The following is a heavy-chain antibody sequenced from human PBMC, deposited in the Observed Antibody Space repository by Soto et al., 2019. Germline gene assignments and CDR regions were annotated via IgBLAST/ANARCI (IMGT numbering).Heavy chain of an antibody. Sequence: ASVKVSCKASGYTFTGYYMHWVRQAPGQGLEWMGWINPNSGGTNYAQKFQGWVTMTRDTSISTAYMELSRLRSDDTAVYYCARDLSYYDSSGYCPCGNYYGMDFWGQGTTVIVSS. V-gene: IGHV1-2*04. CDR1: GYTFTGYY. CDR3: ARDLSYYDSSGYCPCGNYYGMDF. J-gene: IGHJ6*02. D-gene: IGHD3-22*01. CDR2: INPNSGGT.